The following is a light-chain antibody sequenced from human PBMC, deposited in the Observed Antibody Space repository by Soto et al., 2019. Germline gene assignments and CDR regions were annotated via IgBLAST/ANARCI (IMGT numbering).Light chain of an antibody. Sequence: EIVLTQSPATLSLSPGERATLSCRASQSVSSYLAWYQQKPGQAPRLLIYDASNRATGIPGRFSGSGSGTDFTLTISSLAPEDFAIYDCQQRSNWPPRTFGQGTK. V-gene: IGKV3-11*01. J-gene: IGKJ1*01. CDR2: DAS. CDR3: QQRSNWPPRT. CDR1: QSVSSY.